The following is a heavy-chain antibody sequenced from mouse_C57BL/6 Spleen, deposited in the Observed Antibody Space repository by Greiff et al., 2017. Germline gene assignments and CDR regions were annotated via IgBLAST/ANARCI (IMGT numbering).Heavy chain of an antibody. D-gene: IGHD1-1*01. J-gene: IGHJ4*01. Sequence: QVQLQQPGAELVKPGASVKMSCKASGYTFTSYWITWVKQRPGQGLEWIGDIYPGSGSTNYNEKFKSKATLTVDTSSSTAYMQLSSLTSEDSAVYYCARAGPYYGSSYGYAMDYWGQGTSVTVSS. CDR1: GYTFTSYW. CDR3: ARAGPYYGSSYGYAMDY. V-gene: IGHV1-55*01. CDR2: IYPGSGST.